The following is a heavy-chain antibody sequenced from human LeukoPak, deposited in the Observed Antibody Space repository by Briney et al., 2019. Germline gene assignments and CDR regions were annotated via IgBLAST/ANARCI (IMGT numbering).Heavy chain of an antibody. CDR2: ISAGGSNI. CDR1: GFTFSSYA. CDR3: ARSERSVDY. D-gene: IGHD5-24*01. Sequence: ETGGSLRLSCAASGFTFSSYAMRWVRQAPGKGLEWVSFISAGGSNIYYADSVKGRFTVSRDSSKNTLYLQMNSLRAEDTAVYHCARSERSVDYWGQGTLVTVSS. J-gene: IGHJ4*02. V-gene: IGHV3-23*01.